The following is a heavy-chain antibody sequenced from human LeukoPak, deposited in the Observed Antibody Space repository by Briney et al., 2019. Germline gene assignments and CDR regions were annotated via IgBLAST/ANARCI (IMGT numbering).Heavy chain of an antibody. CDR3: ARGLVVTALDY. Sequence: SQTLSLTCTVSGRSISSGSYYWTWIRQHPGKVLEWIGSIYYRGSTYYNPSLKSRVSTSVDTSKNQFSLKLTSMTAADTAVYFCARGLVVTALDYWGQGTLVTVSS. CDR1: GRSISSGSYY. D-gene: IGHD2-21*02. J-gene: IGHJ4*02. CDR2: IYYRGST. V-gene: IGHV4-31*03.